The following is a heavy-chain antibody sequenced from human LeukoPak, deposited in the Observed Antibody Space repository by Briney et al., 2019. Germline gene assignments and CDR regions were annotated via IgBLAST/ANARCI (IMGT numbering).Heavy chain of an antibody. D-gene: IGHD6-13*01. J-gene: IGHJ4*02. Sequence: SVKVSCKASGFTFSSSAMQWVRHARGQRLEWIGWIVVASGNTNYAQKFHERVTITRDMSTSTAYMELSSLRSEDTAVYYCAAALYSSTWKDDYWGQGTLVTVSS. CDR2: IVVASGNT. CDR3: AAALYSSTWKDDY. V-gene: IGHV1-58*02. CDR1: GFTFSSSA.